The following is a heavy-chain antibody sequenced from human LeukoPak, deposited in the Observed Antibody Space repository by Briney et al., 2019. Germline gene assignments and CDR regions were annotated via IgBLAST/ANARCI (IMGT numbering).Heavy chain of an antibody. CDR1: GFTFSSYW. J-gene: IGHJ4*02. CDR3: TTGWRATPFDY. Sequence: GGSLRLSCAASGFTFSSYWMSWVRQAPGKGLEWVGRIKSKTDGGTTDYAAPVKGRFTISRDDSKNTLYLQMNSLKTEDTAVYYCTTGWRATPFDYWGQGTLVTVSS. V-gene: IGHV3-15*01. D-gene: IGHD1-26*01. CDR2: IKSKTDGGTT.